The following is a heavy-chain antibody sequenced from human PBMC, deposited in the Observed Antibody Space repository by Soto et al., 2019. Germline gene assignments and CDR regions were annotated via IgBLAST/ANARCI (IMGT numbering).Heavy chain of an antibody. CDR1: GFTVSSNY. CDR3: ARDRWGWEKGGYPHSNGMIV. CDR2: IYGGGDT. Sequence: EEQLVETGGKLVQPGGSLRLSCVVSGFTVSSNYMSWVRQAPGGWLEWVSSIYGGGDTFYADSVKGRFTISKDSSQNTLYLQMSSLKADDSAVYYCARDRWGWEKGGYPHSNGMIVWGQGTTVTVSS. J-gene: IGHJ6*02. D-gene: IGHD5-12*01. V-gene: IGHV3-53*02.